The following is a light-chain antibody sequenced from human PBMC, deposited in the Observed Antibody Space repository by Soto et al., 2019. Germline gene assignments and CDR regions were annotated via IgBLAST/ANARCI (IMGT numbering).Light chain of an antibody. CDR3: QQRSNWPPIT. CDR1: LPISTW. J-gene: IGKJ5*01. V-gene: IGKV1-12*01. CDR2: ATS. Sequence: DIQMTQSPASVSASVGDRVTITCRASLPISTWLAWYQQKPGIAPKLLIYATSTLQSEVPSRFSGSGSGTDFTLTISSLEPEDAAVYYCQQRSNWPPITFGQGTRLEIK.